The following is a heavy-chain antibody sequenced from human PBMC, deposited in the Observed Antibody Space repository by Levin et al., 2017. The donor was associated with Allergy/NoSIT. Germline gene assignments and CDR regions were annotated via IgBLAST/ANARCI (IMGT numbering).Heavy chain of an antibody. CDR1: GGSISSGDYY. V-gene: IGHV4-30-4*01. D-gene: IGHD3-3*01. CDR2: IYYSGST. CDR3: ARGFWSGSDPDYFDY. Sequence: PSETLSLTCTVSGGSISSGDYYWSWIRQPPGKGLEWIGYIYYSGSTYYNPSLKSRVTISVDTSKNQFSLKLSSVTAADTAVYYCARGFWSGSDPDYFDYWGQGTLVTVSS. J-gene: IGHJ4*02.